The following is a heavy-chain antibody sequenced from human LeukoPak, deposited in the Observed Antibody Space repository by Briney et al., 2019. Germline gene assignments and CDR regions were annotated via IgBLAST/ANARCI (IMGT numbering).Heavy chain of an antibody. CDR2: ISYDGSNK. CDR3: ARDRYALLVVPAAILDY. D-gene: IGHD2-2*02. V-gene: IGHV3-30*01. CDR1: GFTFSSYA. Sequence: GGSLRLSCAASGFTFSSYAMHWVRQAPGKGLEWVAVISYDGSNKYYADSVKGRFTISRDNSKNTLYLQMNSLRAEDTAVYYCARDRYALLVVPAAILDYWGQGTLVTVSS. J-gene: IGHJ4*02.